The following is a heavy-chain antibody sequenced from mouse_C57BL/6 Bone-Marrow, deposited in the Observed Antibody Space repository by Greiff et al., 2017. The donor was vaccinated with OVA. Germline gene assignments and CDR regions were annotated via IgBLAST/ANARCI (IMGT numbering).Heavy chain of an antibody. J-gene: IGHJ2*01. D-gene: IGHD1-1*01. CDR3: ARRYYGRDFDD. CDR1: GYTFTDSY. CDR2: INPNNGGT. V-gene: IGHV1-26*01. Sequence: EVQLQQSGPELVKPGASVKISCKASGYTFTDSYMNWVKQSHGKSLEWIGDINPNNGGTSYNQKFKGKATLTVDKSSSTAYMELRSLTSEDSAVYYCARRYYGRDFDDWGQGTTLTVSS.